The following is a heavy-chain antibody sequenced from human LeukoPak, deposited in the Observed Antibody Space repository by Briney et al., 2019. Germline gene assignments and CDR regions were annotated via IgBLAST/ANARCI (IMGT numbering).Heavy chain of an antibody. Sequence: PSETLSLTCTVSGGSISSYYWSWIRQPPGKGLEWIGYIYYSGSTNYNPSLKSRVTISVDTSKNQFSLKLSSVTAADTAVYYCAREGIQLWRQWYFDLWGRGTLVTVSS. V-gene: IGHV4-59*01. J-gene: IGHJ2*01. CDR1: GGSISSYY. D-gene: IGHD5-18*01. CDR3: AREGIQLWRQWYFDL. CDR2: IYYSGST.